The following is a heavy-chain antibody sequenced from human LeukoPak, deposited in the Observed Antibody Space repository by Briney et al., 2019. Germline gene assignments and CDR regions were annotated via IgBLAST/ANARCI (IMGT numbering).Heavy chain of an antibody. J-gene: IGHJ6*02. CDR2: ISGSGGST. CDR3: AKGLSTNYYYGMDV. Sequence: GGSLGLSCAASGFTFSSYAMSWVRQAPGKGLEWVSAISGSGGSTYYADSVKGRFTISRDNSKNTLYLQMNSLRAEDTAVYYCAKGLSTNYYYGMDVWGQGTTVTVSS. D-gene: IGHD2-2*01. V-gene: IGHV3-23*01. CDR1: GFTFSSYA.